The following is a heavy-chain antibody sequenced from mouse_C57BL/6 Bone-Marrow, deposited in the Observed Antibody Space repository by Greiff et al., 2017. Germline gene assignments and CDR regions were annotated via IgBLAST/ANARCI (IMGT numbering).Heavy chain of an antibody. Sequence: VQLQQPGAELVMPGASVKLSCKASGYTFTSYWMHWVKQRPGQGLEWIGEIDPSDSYTNYNQKFKGKSTLTVDKSSSTAYMQLSSLTSEDSAVYYCAREGLNWDCFDYGGQGTTLTVSS. D-gene: IGHD4-1*01. V-gene: IGHV1-69*01. CDR3: AREGLNWDCFDY. J-gene: IGHJ2*01. CDR2: IDPSDSYT. CDR1: GYTFTSYW.